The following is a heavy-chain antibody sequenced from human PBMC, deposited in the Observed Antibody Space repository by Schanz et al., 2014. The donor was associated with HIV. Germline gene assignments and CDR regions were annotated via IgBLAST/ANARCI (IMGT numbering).Heavy chain of an antibody. J-gene: IGHJ4*02. V-gene: IGHV3-30*04. CDR3: ARSQKGTSCCSPLDF. CDR2: ISHDGSNK. Sequence: QVQLVESGGGVVQPGRSLRLSCAASGFTFSTYAMHWVRQAPGKGLEWMALISHDGSNKYYADSVKGRFTVSRDNSKNRVFLQMNSLSTEDAAVYHCARSQKGTSCCSPLDFWGQGTPVTV. D-gene: IGHD2-2*01. CDR1: GFTFSTYA.